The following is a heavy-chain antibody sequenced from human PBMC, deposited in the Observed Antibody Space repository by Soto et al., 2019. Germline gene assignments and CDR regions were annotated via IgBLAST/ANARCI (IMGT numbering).Heavy chain of an antibody. Sequence: ASVKVSCKASGGTFSSYAISWVRQAPGQGLEWMGGIIPIFGTANYAQKFQGRVTITADESTSTAYMELSSLRSEDTAVYYCARDQRPHPERRADAFDLWGQGTMVTVSS. CDR1: GGTFSSYA. V-gene: IGHV1-69*13. CDR3: ARDQRPHPERRADAFDL. J-gene: IGHJ3*01. CDR2: IIPIFGTA.